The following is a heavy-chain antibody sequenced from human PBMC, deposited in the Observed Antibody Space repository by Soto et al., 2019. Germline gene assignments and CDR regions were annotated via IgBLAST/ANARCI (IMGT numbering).Heavy chain of an antibody. CDR3: AKVGPSYYYGMDV. Sequence: GGSLRLSCAASGLDFSSEVMCWVRQAPGKGLEWVSSISGSGRTIYSADSMRGRFAISRDNSKNSLYLQLNNLRVDDTAVYYCAKVGPSYYYGMDVWGQGTTVTVSS. CDR1: GLDFSSEV. J-gene: IGHJ6*02. CDR2: ISGSGRTI. D-gene: IGHD1-26*01. V-gene: IGHV3-23*01.